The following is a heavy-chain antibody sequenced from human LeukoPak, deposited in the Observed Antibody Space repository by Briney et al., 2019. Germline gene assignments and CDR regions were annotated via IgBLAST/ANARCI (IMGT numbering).Heavy chain of an antibody. D-gene: IGHD5-18*01. CDR3: ATVEGWRYSYGYFDY. CDR1: GDSINNYY. Sequence: SETLSLTCTVSGDSINNYYGSWIRQPPGKGLEWIGYIQNIGTTTYNPSLTSRVTISIDTSKNQFSLKLTSVTAADTAVYYCATVEGWRYSYGYFDYWGQGTLVTVSS. V-gene: IGHV4-59*01. CDR2: IQNIGTT. J-gene: IGHJ4*02.